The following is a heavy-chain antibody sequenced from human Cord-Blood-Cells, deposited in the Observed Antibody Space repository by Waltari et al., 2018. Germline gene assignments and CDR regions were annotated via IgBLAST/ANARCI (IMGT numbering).Heavy chain of an antibody. D-gene: IGHD3-10*01. Sequence: QVQLVQSGAEVKKPGASVKVSCKVSGYTLTELSMHWLRQAPGKGLEWMGGFDPEDGETIYAQKFQGRVTMTEDTSTDTAYMELSSLRSEDTAVYYCATAYYYGSGSYYNFDYWGQGTLVTVSS. V-gene: IGHV1-24*01. CDR1: GYTLTELS. CDR2: FDPEDGET. J-gene: IGHJ4*02. CDR3: ATAYYYGSGSYYNFDY.